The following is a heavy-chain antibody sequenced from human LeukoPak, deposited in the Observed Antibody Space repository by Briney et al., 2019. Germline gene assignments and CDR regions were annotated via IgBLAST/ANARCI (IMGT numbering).Heavy chain of an antibody. V-gene: IGHV4-59*08. J-gene: IGHJ4*02. D-gene: IGHD4-23*01. CDR1: GGSISSYY. CDR3: ARNSFDGGYFDY. Sequence: SETLSLTCTVSGGSISSYYWSWIRQPPGKGLEWIGYIYYSGSTNYNPSFKSRVTISVDTSKKQFSPKLSSVTAADTAVYYCARNSFDGGYFDYWGQGTLVTVSS. CDR2: IYYSGST.